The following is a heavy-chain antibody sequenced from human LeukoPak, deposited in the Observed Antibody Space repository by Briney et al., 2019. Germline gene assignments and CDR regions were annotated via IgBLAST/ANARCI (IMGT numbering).Heavy chain of an antibody. CDR2: INAGNGNT. D-gene: IGHD3-3*01. CDR3: ARTGGYYRVFDY. V-gene: IGHV1-3*01. Sequence: GASVKVSCKASGYTFTSYALHWVRLAPGQRLGWMGWINAGNGNTKYSQKFQGRVTITRDTSASTAYMELSSLRSEDTAVYYCARTGGYYRVFDYWGQGTLVTVSS. CDR1: GYTFTSYA. J-gene: IGHJ4*02.